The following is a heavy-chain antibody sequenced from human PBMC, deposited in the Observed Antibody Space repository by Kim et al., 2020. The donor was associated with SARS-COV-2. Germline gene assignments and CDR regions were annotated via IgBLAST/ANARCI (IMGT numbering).Heavy chain of an antibody. CDR3: ARGTYYYGGY. D-gene: IGHD3-10*01. Sequence: GGSLRPSCAASGFTFSSYAMHWVRQAPGKGLEWVAVISYDGSNKYYADSVKGRFTISRDNSKNTLYLQMNSLRADDTAVYYCARGTYYYGGYWGQGTLVT. CDR2: ISYDGSNK. CDR1: GFTFSSYA. V-gene: IGHV3-30*04. J-gene: IGHJ4*02.